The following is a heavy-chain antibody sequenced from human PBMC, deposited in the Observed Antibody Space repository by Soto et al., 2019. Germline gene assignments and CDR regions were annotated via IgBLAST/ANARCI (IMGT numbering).Heavy chain of an antibody. CDR3: ARVPITMVRGVTPLSSWFDP. D-gene: IGHD3-10*01. Sequence: QVQLVQSGAEVKKPGASVKVSCKASGYTFTSYCIRWVRQAPGQGLEWMGWISAYNGNTNYAQKLQCRVTMTTDTSTSTAYMELRSLRSDDTSVYYCARVPITMVRGVTPLSSWFDPWGQGTLVTVSS. CDR1: GYTFTSYC. J-gene: IGHJ5*02. V-gene: IGHV1-18*01. CDR2: ISAYNGNT.